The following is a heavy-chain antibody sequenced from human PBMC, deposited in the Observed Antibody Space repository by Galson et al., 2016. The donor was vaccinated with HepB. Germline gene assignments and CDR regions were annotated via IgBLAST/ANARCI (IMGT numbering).Heavy chain of an antibody. CDR2: IKQDGSEK. CDR3: ARGAPGFDWLSNPPQVEF. D-gene: IGHD3-9*01. Sequence: SLRLSCAASGFTFSNYWMSWVRQAPGKGLEWVANIKQDGSEKYYVDSVKGRFTISRDNAKNSLYLQMNGLRAEDTAVYYCARGAPGFDWLSNPPQVEFWGQGTRVTVSS. J-gene: IGHJ4*02. V-gene: IGHV3-7*03. CDR1: GFTFSNYW.